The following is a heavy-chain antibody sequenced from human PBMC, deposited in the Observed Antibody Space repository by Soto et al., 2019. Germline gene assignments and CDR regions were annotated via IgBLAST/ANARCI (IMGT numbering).Heavy chain of an antibody. D-gene: IGHD2-15*01. J-gene: IGHJ6*02. CDR2: IIPMFGTT. CDR1: GGTLSSLA. V-gene: IGHV1-69*06. CDR3: AKWRFVADHLRNYAVDV. Sequence: QVQLVQSGAEVKKPGSSVKVSCKASGGTLSSLAISWVRQAPEQGLEWMGGIIPMFGTTNYAQKFQGKVTITADTSTNTAYVELSRLRPEDTAMYYCAKWRFVADHLRNYAVDVWGQGTAVTVSS.